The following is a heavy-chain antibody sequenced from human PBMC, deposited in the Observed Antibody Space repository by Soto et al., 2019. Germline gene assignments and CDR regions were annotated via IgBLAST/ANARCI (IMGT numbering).Heavy chain of an antibody. V-gene: IGHV3-23*01. CDR1: GFTFSSYA. J-gene: IGHJ6*02. D-gene: IGHD3-16*01. CDR3: AKSLLGRPYYYGMDV. Sequence: PGGSLRLSCAASGFTFSSYAMSWVLQAPGKGLEWVSAISGSGGSTYYADSVKGRFTISRDNSKNTLYLQMNSLRAEDTAVYYCAKSLLGRPYYYGMDVWGQGTTVTVSS. CDR2: ISGSGGST.